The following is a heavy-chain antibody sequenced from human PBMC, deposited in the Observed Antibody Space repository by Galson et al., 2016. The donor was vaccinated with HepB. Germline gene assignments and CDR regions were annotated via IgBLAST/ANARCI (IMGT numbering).Heavy chain of an antibody. Sequence: ETLSLTCAVSGGSISISNWWSWVRQPPGKGLEWIGEISHSGSTNYNPSLKSRVAISIDKSKNQFSPRLTSVTAADTAVYYCARGATVTSQYGAFEIWGQGAMVTVSS. V-gene: IGHV4-4*02. D-gene: IGHD4-17*01. J-gene: IGHJ3*02. CDR2: ISHSGST. CDR3: ARGATVTSQYGAFEI. CDR1: GGSISISNW.